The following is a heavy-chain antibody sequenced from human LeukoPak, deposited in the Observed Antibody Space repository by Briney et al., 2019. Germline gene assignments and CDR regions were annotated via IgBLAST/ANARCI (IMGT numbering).Heavy chain of an antibody. CDR1: GFIFSTYG. CDR3: AKDPSPIVVVGDAFDI. J-gene: IGHJ3*02. D-gene: IGHD3-22*01. Sequence: GSLRLSCAASGFIFSTYGMHWVRQAPGKGLEWVAVISYDGSNKYYADSVRGRFTISRDNSKNTLYLQMNSLRAEDTAVYYCAKDPSPIVVVGDAFDIWGQGTMVTVSS. CDR2: ISYDGSNK. V-gene: IGHV3-30*18.